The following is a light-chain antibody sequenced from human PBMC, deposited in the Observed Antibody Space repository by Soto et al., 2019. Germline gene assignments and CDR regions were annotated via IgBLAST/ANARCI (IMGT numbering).Light chain of an antibody. Sequence: EIVLTQSPGTLSLSPGERATLSCRASQSVSSSYLAWYQQKPGQAPRLLIYGASNRATGIPDRFSGSGSGTDFTLTISRLEPEDFALYYCQHYDTPFTFGPGTKV. V-gene: IGKV3-20*01. CDR1: QSVSSSY. J-gene: IGKJ3*01. CDR2: GAS. CDR3: QHYDTPFT.